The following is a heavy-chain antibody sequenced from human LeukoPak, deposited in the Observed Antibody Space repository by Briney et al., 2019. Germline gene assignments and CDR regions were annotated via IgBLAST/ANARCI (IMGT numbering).Heavy chain of an antibody. J-gene: IGHJ6*03. CDR1: GFTFSSYS. CDR2: ISSSSSTI. CDR3: ARKGPRIVGATSYYYYYMGV. D-gene: IGHD1-26*01. V-gene: IGHV3-48*01. Sequence: GRSLRLSCAASGFTFSSYSMNWVRQAPGKGLEWVSYISSSSSTIYYADSVKGRFTISRDNAKNSLYLQMNSLRAEDTAVYYCARKGPRIVGATSYYYYYMGVWGKGTTVTVSS.